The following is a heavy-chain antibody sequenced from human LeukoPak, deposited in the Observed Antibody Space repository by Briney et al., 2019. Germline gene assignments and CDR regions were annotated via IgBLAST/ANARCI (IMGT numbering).Heavy chain of an antibody. V-gene: IGHV1-69*05. CDR3: AKPGGGDYDFWSGIEY. CDR1: GGTFSSYA. Sequence: AASVKVSCKASGGTFSSYAISWVRQAPGQGLEWMGGIIPIFGTANYAQKFQGRVTITTDESTSTAYMELSSLRSEDTAVYYCAKPGGGDYDFWSGIEYWGQGTLVTVSS. CDR2: IIPIFGTA. D-gene: IGHD3-3*01. J-gene: IGHJ4*02.